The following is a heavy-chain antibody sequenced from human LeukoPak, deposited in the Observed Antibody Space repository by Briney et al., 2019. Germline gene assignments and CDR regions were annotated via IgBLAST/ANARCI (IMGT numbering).Heavy chain of an antibody. CDR1: GYSFSRYG. CDR3: AYESYDSSGYYYDY. CDR2: ISAYNGDT. V-gene: IGHV1-18*01. Sequence: ASVKVSCKASGYSFSRYGITWVRQAPGQGLEWMGWISAYNGDTHYAQKLQGRVTMTTDTSTSTAYMELRSLRSDDTAVYYCAYESYDSSGYYYDYWGQGTLVTVSS. J-gene: IGHJ4*02. D-gene: IGHD3-22*01.